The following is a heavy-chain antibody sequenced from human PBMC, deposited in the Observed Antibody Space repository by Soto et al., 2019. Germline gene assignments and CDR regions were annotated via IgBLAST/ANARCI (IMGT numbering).Heavy chain of an antibody. CDR2: TIPVFGTP. D-gene: IGHD3-22*01. J-gene: IGHJ6*02. Sequence: SVKVSCKASGGAFNRHGISWVRQAPGQGLEWMGGTIPVFGTPKYAQEFQGRVTVSVDKSTSTAYMELSSLRSEDTAVYYCARGLSDGFITYFDFYVMDVWGQGTAVTVSS. CDR1: GGAFNRHG. V-gene: IGHV1-69*06. CDR3: ARGLSDGFITYFDFYVMDV.